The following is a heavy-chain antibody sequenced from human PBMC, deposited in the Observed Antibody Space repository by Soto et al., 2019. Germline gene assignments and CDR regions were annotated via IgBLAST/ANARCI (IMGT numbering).Heavy chain of an antibody. V-gene: IGHV3-30-3*01. CDR2: ISYDGSNK. CDR1: GFTFSSYA. CDR3: ARDYSLRTYYFDY. Sequence: GGSLRRSCAVSGFTFSSYAMHWVRQAPGKGLEWVAVISYDGSNKYYADSVKGRLNISRDNSKKTLYLQMNSLRAEDTAVYYCARDYSLRTYYFDYWGQGTLVNVSS. J-gene: IGHJ4*02. D-gene: IGHD5-18*01.